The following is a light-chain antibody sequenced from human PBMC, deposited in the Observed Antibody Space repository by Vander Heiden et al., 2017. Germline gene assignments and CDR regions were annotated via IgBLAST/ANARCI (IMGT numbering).Light chain of an antibody. CDR2: AAS. CDR1: QSISNY. Sequence: IQMTQPPTSLSPSVRDRVTITCRASQSISNYLDWYQQKPGKVPKLLIYAASTLQSGVPSRFSGSGSGTDFTLTISSLQAEDVATYYCQKAIRAPLTFGHGTKVEIK. J-gene: IGKJ1*01. CDR3: QKAIRAPLT. V-gene: IGKV1-27*01.